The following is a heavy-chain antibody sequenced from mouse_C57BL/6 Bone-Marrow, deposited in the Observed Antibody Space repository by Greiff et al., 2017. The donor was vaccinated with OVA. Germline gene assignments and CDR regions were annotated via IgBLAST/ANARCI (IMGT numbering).Heavy chain of an antibody. D-gene: IGHD1-1*01. CDR3: ARIGYYYGSSYGYFDY. V-gene: IGHV8-8*01. CDR1: GFSLSTFGMG. CDR2: IWWDDDK. J-gene: IGHJ2*01. Sequence: QVTLKESGPGILQPSQTLSLTCSFSGFSLSTFGMGVGWIRQPSGKGLEWLAHIWWDDDKYYNPALKSRLTISKDTSKNQVFLKIANVDTADTATYYCARIGYYYGSSYGYFDYWGQGTTLTVSS.